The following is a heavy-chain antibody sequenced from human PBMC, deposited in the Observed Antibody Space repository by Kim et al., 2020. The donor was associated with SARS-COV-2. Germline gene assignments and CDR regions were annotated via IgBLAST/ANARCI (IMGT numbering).Heavy chain of an antibody. CDR2: IHESGYI. CDR3: ARGRAGVVPAPILGIGPHYDYFIMDV. J-gene: IGHJ6*02. V-gene: IGHV4-34*01. D-gene: IGHD2-2*01. CDR1: GGSLSGYY. Sequence: SETLSLTCAVYGGSLSGYYWSWIRQPPGKGLEWIGKIHESGYINYNPSLKSRVTMSIDTSKNQFSLRLTSVTAADTAFYYCARGRAGVVPAPILGIGPHYDYFIMDVWGHGAPVTVSS.